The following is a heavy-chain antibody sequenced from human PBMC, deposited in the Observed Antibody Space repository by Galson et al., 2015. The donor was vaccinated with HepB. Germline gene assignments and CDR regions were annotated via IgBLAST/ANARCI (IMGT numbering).Heavy chain of an antibody. CDR1: GYTFTSYA. CDR3: ARDTGATGANFDY. CDR2: INAGNGNT. Sequence: SVKVSCKASGYTFTSYAMHWVRQAPGQRLEWMGWINAGNGNTKYSQKFQGRATITRDTSASTAYMELSSLRSEDTAVYDCARDTGATGANFDYWGQGTLVTVSS. D-gene: IGHD1-26*01. V-gene: IGHV1-3*01. J-gene: IGHJ4*02.